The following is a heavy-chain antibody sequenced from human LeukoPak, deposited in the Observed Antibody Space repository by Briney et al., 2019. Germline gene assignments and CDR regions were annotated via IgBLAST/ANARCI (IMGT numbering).Heavy chain of an antibody. CDR2: ISSSGSTI. CDR3: AREVAVAAAGIYYYYYYMDV. CDR1: GFTFSSYE. J-gene: IGHJ6*03. D-gene: IGHD6-13*01. V-gene: IGHV3-48*03. Sequence: GGSLRLSCAASGFTFSSYEMNWVRQAPGKGLEWVSYISSSGSTIYYADSVKGRFTISRDNAKNSLYLQMNSLRAEDTAVYYCAREVAVAAAGIYYYYYYMDVWGKGTTVTISS.